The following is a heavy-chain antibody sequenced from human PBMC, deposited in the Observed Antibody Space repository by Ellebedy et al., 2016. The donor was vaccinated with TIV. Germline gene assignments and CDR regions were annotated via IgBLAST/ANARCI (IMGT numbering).Heavy chain of an antibody. CDR3: ARDNVGATIGYYYYGMDV. CDR2: INAGNGNT. V-gene: IGHV1-3*01. D-gene: IGHD1-26*01. CDR1: GYTFTSYA. Sequence: ASVKVSXXASGYTFTSYAMHWVRQAPGQRLEWMGWINAGNGNTKYSQKFQGRVTITRDTSASTAYMELSSLRSEDTAVYYCARDNVGATIGYYYYGMDVWGQGTTVTVSS. J-gene: IGHJ6*02.